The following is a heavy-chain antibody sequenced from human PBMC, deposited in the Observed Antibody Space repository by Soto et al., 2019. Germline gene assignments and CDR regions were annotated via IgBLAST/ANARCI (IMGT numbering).Heavy chain of an antibody. Sequence: QVQLVESGGGVVQPGRSLRLSCAASGFTFSSYGMHWVRQAPGKGLEWVAVISYHGSDQYYADSVKGRYTISRDNSKNTVHLQMNSLRAEDTAVYYCAKEVRYYYDSRGVDAFDIWGQGTVVTFSS. D-gene: IGHD3-22*01. CDR3: AKEVRYYYDSRGVDAFDI. CDR2: ISYHGSDQ. CDR1: GFTFSSYG. J-gene: IGHJ3*02. V-gene: IGHV3-30*18.